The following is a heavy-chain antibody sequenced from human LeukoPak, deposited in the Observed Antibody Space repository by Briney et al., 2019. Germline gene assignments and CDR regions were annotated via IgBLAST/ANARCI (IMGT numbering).Heavy chain of an antibody. Sequence: KTGGSLRLSCAASGFTFSSYGMHWVRQAPGKGLEWVAVISYDGSNKYYADSVKGRFTISRDNSKNTLCLQMNSLRAEDTAVYYCAKVTMVPPGYYGMDVWGQGPTVTVSS. CDR1: GFTFSSYG. CDR3: AKVTMVPPGYYGMDV. D-gene: IGHD3-10*01. J-gene: IGHJ6*02. V-gene: IGHV3-30*18. CDR2: ISYDGSNK.